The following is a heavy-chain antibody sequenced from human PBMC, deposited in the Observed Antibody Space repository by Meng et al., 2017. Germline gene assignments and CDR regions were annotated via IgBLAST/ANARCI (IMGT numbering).Heavy chain of an antibody. V-gene: IGHV4-34*01. CDR1: GGSFSGYY. D-gene: IGHD5-18*01. J-gene: IGHJ4*02. CDR2: INHSGST. CDR3: ASSGYSYGYRFDY. Sequence: QVQQQPCGAGLLKPSETLPLTSAVYGGSFSGYYWSWIRQPPGKGLEWIREINHSGSTNYNPSLKSRVTISVDTSKNQFSLKLSSVTAADAAVYYCASSGYSYGYRFDYWGQGTLVTVSS.